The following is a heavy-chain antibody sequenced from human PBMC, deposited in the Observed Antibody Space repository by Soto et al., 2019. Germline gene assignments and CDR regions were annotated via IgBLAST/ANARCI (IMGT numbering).Heavy chain of an antibody. CDR1: GYTFTSYG. V-gene: IGHV1-18*01. D-gene: IGHD4-17*01. CDR3: ARKFYGDHSEGWYFDL. Sequence: ASVKVSCKASGYTFTSYGISWVRQAPGQGLEWMGWISAYNGNTNYAQKLQGRVTMTTDTPTSTAYMELRSLRSDDTAVYYCARKFYGDHSEGWYFDLWGRGTLVTVSS. J-gene: IGHJ2*01. CDR2: ISAYNGNT.